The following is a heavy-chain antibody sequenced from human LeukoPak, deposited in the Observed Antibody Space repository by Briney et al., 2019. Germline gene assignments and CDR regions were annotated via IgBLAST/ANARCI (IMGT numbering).Heavy chain of an antibody. J-gene: IGHJ6*04. CDR1: GFTFSNYA. D-gene: IGHD3-10*02. Sequence: GGSLRLSCAASGFTFSNYAMSWVRQAPGKGLEWVSVTSGSGGSTYYADSVKGRFTISRDNSKNTLYLQMNSLRAEDTAVYYCAELGITMIGGVWGKGATVTISS. CDR3: AELGITMIGGV. V-gene: IGHV3-23*01. CDR2: TSGSGGST.